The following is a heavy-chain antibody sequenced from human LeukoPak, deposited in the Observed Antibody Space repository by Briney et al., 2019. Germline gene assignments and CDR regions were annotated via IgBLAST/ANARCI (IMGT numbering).Heavy chain of an antibody. J-gene: IGHJ4*02. Sequence: GGALRLSCADSGFTFRSYAMSWVRQAPGKGLEWVSDISGSGGTTNYADSVKGRFTISRENAKNTLYLQMNSLRAEDTAVYYCAIGGESVGIFDFWGQGTLVTVSS. CDR3: AIGGESVGIFDF. V-gene: IGHV3-23*01. CDR2: ISGSGGTT. D-gene: IGHD2-21*01. CDR1: GFTFRSYA.